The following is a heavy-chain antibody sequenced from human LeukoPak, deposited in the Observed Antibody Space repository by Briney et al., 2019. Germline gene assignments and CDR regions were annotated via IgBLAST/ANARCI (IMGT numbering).Heavy chain of an antibody. CDR3: VRGSGGNGYGYWGDN. V-gene: IGHV3-33*01. Sequence: GRSLRLSCAASGFTFSSFGMHWVRKAPGKGLEWVAVIWYHGNEIHYVDSVKGRFTISRDNFRNTLYLQMDSLRVEDSAIYYCVRGSGGNGYGYWGDNWGQGTLVTVSS. D-gene: IGHD5-12*01. CDR1: GFTFSSFG. J-gene: IGHJ4*02. CDR2: IWYHGNEI.